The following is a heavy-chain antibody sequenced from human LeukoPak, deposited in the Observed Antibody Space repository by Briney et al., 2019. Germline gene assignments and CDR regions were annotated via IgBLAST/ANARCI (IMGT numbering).Heavy chain of an antibody. CDR2: IWYDGSKT. Sequence: PGGSLRLSCAASGITFRSYGMHWVRQAPGKGLEWVTFIWYDGSKTFYADSVKGRFTISRDNSKNTLYLQMNSLRGEDTAMYFCAKDFGTEPMATDHWGQGTLVTVSS. CDR1: GITFRSYG. J-gene: IGHJ4*02. V-gene: IGHV3-30*02. D-gene: IGHD5-24*01. CDR3: AKDFGTEPMATDH.